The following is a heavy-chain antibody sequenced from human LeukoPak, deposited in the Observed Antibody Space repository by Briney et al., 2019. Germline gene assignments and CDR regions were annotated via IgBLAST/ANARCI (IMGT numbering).Heavy chain of an antibody. J-gene: IGHJ6*03. CDR1: GGTFGSYT. V-gene: IGHV1-69*04. CDR2: IIPILGIA. CDR3: ARDHYDFWSGSSYYMDV. Sequence: ASVKVSCKASGGTFGSYTISWVRQAPGPGLEWMGRIIPILGIANYAQKFQGRVTITADKSTSTAYMELSSLRSEDTAVYYCARDHYDFWSGSSYYMDVWGKGTTVTVSS. D-gene: IGHD3-3*01.